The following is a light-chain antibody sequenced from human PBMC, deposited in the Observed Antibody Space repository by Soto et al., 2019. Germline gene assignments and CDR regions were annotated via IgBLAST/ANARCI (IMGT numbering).Light chain of an antibody. V-gene: IGLV2-23*02. Sequence: QSALTQPASVSGSPGQSITISCTGTSSDVATYNLVSWYQQRPGTAPQLIIYEVTKRPSGVSTRFSGSQSGNTASLTISGLQADDEADYYCQSYDTSLSRRWVFGGGTKLTVL. J-gene: IGLJ3*02. CDR2: EVT. CDR3: QSYDTSLSRRWV. CDR1: SSDVATYNL.